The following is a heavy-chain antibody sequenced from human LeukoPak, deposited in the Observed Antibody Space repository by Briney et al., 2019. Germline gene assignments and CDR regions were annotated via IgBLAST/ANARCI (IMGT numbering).Heavy chain of an antibody. CDR3: SRESGAFSPFGH. CDR2: INHRGNT. Sequence: SETLSLTCAVYGGSSSGYYWNWIRQPPGKGLEWIGEINHRGNTNYNPSLKSRVTMSVDTSKNQFSLELRSVTAADTAVYYCSRESGAFSPFGHWGQGTLVTVTS. J-gene: IGHJ4*02. CDR1: GGSSSGYY. D-gene: IGHD1-26*01. V-gene: IGHV4-34*01.